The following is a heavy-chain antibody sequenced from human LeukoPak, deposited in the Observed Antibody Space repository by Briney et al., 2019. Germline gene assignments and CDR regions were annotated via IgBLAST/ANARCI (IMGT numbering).Heavy chain of an antibody. CDR1: GFTFSSYT. D-gene: IGHD3-9*01. CDR3: ARDTYDILTGYYKWAFDI. V-gene: IGHV3-21*06. Sequence: GGSLRLSCAASGFTFSSYTMNWVRQSPGKGLGWVSSISSSSSYIYYADSVKGRFTISRDNAKNSLYLQMNSLRADDTAVYYCARDTYDILTGYYKWAFDIWGQGTMVTVSS. CDR2: ISSSSSYI. J-gene: IGHJ3*02.